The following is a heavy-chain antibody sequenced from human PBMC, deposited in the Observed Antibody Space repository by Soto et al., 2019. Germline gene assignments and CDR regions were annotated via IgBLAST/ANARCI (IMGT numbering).Heavy chain of an antibody. Sequence: VGSLRLSCAASGFTFRSFGMHWIRQAPGKGLEWVALISYDGTNKYYADSVRGRFTISRDNSKNTLYLEMNTLRVEDTAVYYCAKVLPATGIEGGGDAFDIWGQGTMVTVS. CDR2: ISYDGTNK. J-gene: IGHJ3*02. CDR3: AKVLPATGIEGGGDAFDI. D-gene: IGHD1-26*01. V-gene: IGHV3-30*18. CDR1: GFTFRSFG.